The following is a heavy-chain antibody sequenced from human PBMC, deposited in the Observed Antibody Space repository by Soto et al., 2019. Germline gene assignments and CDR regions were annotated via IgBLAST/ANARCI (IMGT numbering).Heavy chain of an antibody. CDR3: ARDTKTPHRGFDY. D-gene: IGHD3-10*01. CDR1: GYTFTSYA. J-gene: IGHJ4*02. V-gene: IGHV1-3*01. CDR2: INAGNGNT. Sequence: VASVKVSCKASGYTFTSYAMHWVRQAPGQRLEWMGWINAGNGNTKYAQKLQGRVTMTTDTSTSTAYMELRSLRSDDTAVYYCARDTKTPHRGFDYWGQGTLVTVSS.